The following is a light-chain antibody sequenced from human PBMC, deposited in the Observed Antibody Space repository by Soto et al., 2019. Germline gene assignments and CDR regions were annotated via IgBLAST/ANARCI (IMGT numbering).Light chain of an antibody. CDR1: SSNIGGNS. V-gene: IGLV1-51*01. J-gene: IGLJ1*01. Sequence: QSVLTQPPSVSAAPGQRVTISCSGSSSNIGGNSVSWYQQLPGTAPKLLLYEDDKRPSGILDRFSGSKSGTSATLVITGFQTGDEADYYCGSWDSSLSAYVFGTGTKLTVL. CDR2: EDD. CDR3: GSWDSSLSAYV.